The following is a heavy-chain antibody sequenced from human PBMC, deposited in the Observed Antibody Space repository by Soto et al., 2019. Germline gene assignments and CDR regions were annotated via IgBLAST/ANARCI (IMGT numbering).Heavy chain of an antibody. Sequence: EVQLVESGGGLVQPGGSLRLSCAASGFSFSAYWIHWVRQAPEKGLEWVSRIKTDGSSTDYAESVKGRFTISRDNAKNILYLQMDSLRVEDTAVYYCAKREGNTFGLFHWGQGTLVTVSS. CDR3: AKREGNTFGLFH. J-gene: IGHJ4*02. CDR2: IKTDGSST. D-gene: IGHD5-18*01. V-gene: IGHV3-74*01. CDR1: GFSFSAYW.